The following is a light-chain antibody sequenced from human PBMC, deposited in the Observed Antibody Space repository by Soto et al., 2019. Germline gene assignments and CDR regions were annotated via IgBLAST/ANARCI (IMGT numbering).Light chain of an antibody. CDR1: QTISVY. Sequence: DIQMTQSPSSLSASVGDTVIITCRASQTISVYLNWYQQKPGKAPKLLMYAASSLQSGVPSRFSGSGSGTDFTLTISSLQPEDFATYYCQQSYSTPLTFGGGTKVDIK. V-gene: IGKV1-39*01. CDR3: QQSYSTPLT. CDR2: AAS. J-gene: IGKJ4*01.